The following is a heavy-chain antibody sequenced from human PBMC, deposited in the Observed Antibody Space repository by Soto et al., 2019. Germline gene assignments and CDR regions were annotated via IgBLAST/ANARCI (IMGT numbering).Heavy chain of an antibody. CDR2: IIPILGIA. Sequence: QVQLVQSGAEVKKPGSSVKVSCKASGGTFSSYTISWVRQAPGQGLEWMGRIIPILGIANYAQKFQGRVTITADKSTSTAYRELSSLRSEDTAVYYCARDPCSSTSCYPTWSDYGMDVWGQGTTVTVSS. CDR1: GGTFSSYT. D-gene: IGHD2-2*01. CDR3: ARDPCSSTSCYPTWSDYGMDV. J-gene: IGHJ6*02. V-gene: IGHV1-69*08.